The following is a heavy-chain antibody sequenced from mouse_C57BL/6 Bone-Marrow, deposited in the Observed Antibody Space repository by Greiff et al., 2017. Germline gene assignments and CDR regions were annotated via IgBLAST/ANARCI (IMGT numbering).Heavy chain of an antibody. V-gene: IGHV1-18*01. CDR1: GYTFTDYN. Sequence: VQLQQSGPELVKPGASVKIPCKASGYTFTDYNMDWVKQSHGKSLEWIGDIHPNNGGTIYNQKFKGKATLTVDKSSSTAYMELRSLTSEDTAVYYCARGGYGSWYWYFDVWGTGTTVTVSS. CDR3: ARGGYGSWYWYFDV. D-gene: IGHD1-1*01. J-gene: IGHJ1*03. CDR2: IHPNNGGT.